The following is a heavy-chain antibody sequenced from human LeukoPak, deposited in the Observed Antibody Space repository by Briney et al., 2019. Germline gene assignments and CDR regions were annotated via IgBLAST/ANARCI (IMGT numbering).Heavy chain of an antibody. V-gene: IGHV4-59*08. CDR2: IYYSGST. CDR1: GGSNSYYY. J-gene: IGHJ4*02. Sequence: SETLSLTCTVSGGSNSYYYWSWIRQPPGKGLEWIGYIYYSGSTNYNPSLKSRVTISVDTSKNQFSLKLSSVTAADTAVYYCARRGYSSTWGLDYWGQGTLVTVSS. CDR3: ARRGYSSTWGLDY. D-gene: IGHD6-13*01.